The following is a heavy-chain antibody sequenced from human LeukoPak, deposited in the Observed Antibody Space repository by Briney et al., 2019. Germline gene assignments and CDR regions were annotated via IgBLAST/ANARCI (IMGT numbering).Heavy chain of an antibody. CDR3: ARDILAIVVVPAAVFDY. J-gene: IGHJ4*02. CDR1: GFTFSSYS. CDR2: ISYDGSNK. Sequence: GGSLRLSCAASGFTFSSYSMHWVRQAPGKGLEWVAVISYDGSNKYYADSVNGRLTISRKNSKNKLYLQMNSLRAEDTAVYYCARDILAIVVVPAAVFDYWGQGPLVPVSS. V-gene: IGHV3-30-3*01. D-gene: IGHD2-2*03.